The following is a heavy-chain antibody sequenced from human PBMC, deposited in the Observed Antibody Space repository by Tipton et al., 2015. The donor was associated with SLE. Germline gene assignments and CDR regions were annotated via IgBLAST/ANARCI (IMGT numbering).Heavy chain of an antibody. J-gene: IGHJ6*03. Sequence: SLRLSCAASGFTFSSYAMSWVRQAPGKGLEWVSAISGSGGSTYYADSVKGRFTISRDNSKNTLYLQMNSLRAEDTAVYYCAKYLSVAAVYYYYYMDVWGKGTTVTVSS. CDR3: AKYLSVAAVYYYYYMDV. CDR2: ISGSGGST. CDR1: GFTFSSYA. V-gene: IGHV3-23*01. D-gene: IGHD6-13*01.